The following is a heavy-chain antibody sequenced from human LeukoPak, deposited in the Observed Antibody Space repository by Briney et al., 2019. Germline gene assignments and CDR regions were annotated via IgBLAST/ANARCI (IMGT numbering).Heavy chain of an antibody. CDR1: GFIFDDYA. Sequence: GGSLRLSCAASGFIFDDYAVHWVRQAPGKGLEWVSGISWNSGSMEYADSVKGRFTISRDNAKNSLYLQMNSLRSDDTAVYYCAKNYDYVWGSYRPDPNDAFDIWGQGTMVTVSS. CDR3: AKNYDYVWGSYRPDPNDAFDI. V-gene: IGHV3-9*01. J-gene: IGHJ3*02. D-gene: IGHD3-16*02. CDR2: ISWNSGSM.